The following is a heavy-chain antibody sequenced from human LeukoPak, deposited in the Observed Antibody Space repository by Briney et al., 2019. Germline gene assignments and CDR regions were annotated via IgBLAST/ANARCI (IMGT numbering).Heavy chain of an antibody. V-gene: IGHV4-39*01. Sequence: SETLSLTYTVSGGSISSSSYYWGWIRQPPGKGLEWIGSIYYSGSTYYNPSLKSRVTISVDTSKNQFSLKLSSVTAADTAVYYCARHSRVTIFGVDHFDYWGQGTLVTVSS. CDR1: GGSISSSSYY. CDR3: ARHSRVTIFGVDHFDY. J-gene: IGHJ4*02. CDR2: IYYSGST. D-gene: IGHD3-3*01.